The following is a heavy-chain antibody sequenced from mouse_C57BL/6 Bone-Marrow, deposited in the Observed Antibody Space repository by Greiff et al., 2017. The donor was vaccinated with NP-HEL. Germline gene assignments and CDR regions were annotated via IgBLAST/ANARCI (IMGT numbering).Heavy chain of an antibody. CDR3: ARNQKSRYYYGSSPLYYAMDY. V-gene: IGHV2-2*01. Sequence: QVQLQQSGPGLVQPSQSLSITCTVSGFSLTSYGVHWVRQSPGKGLEWLGVIWSGGSTDYNAAFISRLSISKDNSKSQVFFKMNSLQADDTAIYYCARNQKSRYYYGSSPLYYAMDYWGQGTSVTVSS. CDR2: IWSGGST. CDR1: GFSLTSYG. D-gene: IGHD1-1*01. J-gene: IGHJ4*01.